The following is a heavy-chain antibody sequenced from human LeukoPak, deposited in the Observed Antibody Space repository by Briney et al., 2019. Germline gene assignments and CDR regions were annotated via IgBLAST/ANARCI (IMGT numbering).Heavy chain of an antibody. V-gene: IGHV3-15*01. CDR3: TRDKLELRQFDY. CDR2: IKSKTGGDTT. CDR1: GFTLSNAW. Sequence: GGSLRLSCAVSGFTLSNAWMSWVRQAPGKGLEWVGRIKSKTGGDTTDYAAPVKGRFTISRDESKDTLYLQMSSLKAEDTAVYYCTRDKLELRQFDYWGQGTLVTVSS. D-gene: IGHD1-7*01. J-gene: IGHJ4*02.